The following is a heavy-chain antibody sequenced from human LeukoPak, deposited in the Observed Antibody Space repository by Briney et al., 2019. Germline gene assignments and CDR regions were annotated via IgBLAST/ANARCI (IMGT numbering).Heavy chain of an antibody. CDR3: AKDHQLERRLLRYYFDY. V-gene: IGHV3-7*01. CDR1: GFTFSSSW. CDR2: IKEDGREK. Sequence: PGGSLRLSCATSGFTFSSSWMSWVRQAPGKGLECVANIKEDGREKYYVDSVKGRFTISRDNAKNSLYLQMSSLRAEDTAVYYCAKDHQLERRLLRYYFDYWGQGTLVTVSS. J-gene: IGHJ4*02. D-gene: IGHD1-1*01.